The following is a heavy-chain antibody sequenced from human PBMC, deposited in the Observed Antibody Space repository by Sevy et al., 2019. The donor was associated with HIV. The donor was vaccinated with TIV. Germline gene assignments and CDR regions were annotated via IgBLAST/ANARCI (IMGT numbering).Heavy chain of an antibody. Sequence: GGSLRLSCAASEFTFSHYAMHWIRQAPGKGLEWVAAISFDGASRNYADSVRGRFTISRDDSKITVYLHMRGLRSEDTAVYFCAKDHAVTTEWVVFDSWGQGTLVTVSS. V-gene: IGHV3-30*18. CDR1: EFTFSHYA. CDR2: ISFDGASR. D-gene: IGHD4-17*01. J-gene: IGHJ4*02. CDR3: AKDHAVTTEWVVFDS.